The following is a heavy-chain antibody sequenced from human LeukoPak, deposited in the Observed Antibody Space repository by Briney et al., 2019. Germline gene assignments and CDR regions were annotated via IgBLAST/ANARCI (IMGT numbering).Heavy chain of an antibody. J-gene: IGHJ3*02. Sequence: SETLSLTCTVSGGSISSSDYYWGWIRQPPGKGLEWIGSIYYSGSTYYNPSLKSRVTISVDTSKNQFSLKLSSVTAADTAVYYCARDGASLGSYDYVWGTSGHLNAFDIWGQGTMVTVSS. V-gene: IGHV4-39*02. CDR2: IYYSGST. CDR1: GGSISSSDYY. D-gene: IGHD3-16*01. CDR3: ARDGASLGSYDYVWGTSGHLNAFDI.